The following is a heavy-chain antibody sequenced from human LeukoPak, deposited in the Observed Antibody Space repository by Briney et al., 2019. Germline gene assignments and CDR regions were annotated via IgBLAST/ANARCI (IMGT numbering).Heavy chain of an antibody. V-gene: IGHV3-23*01. Sequence: GGSLRLSCAASGFTFSSYATSWVRQAPGKGLEWVSAISGSGGSTYYADSVKGRFTISRDNSKNTLYLQMNSLRAEDTAVYYCAKFVGYYPIFDYWGQGTLVTVSS. CDR2: ISGSGGST. CDR3: AKFVGYYPIFDY. J-gene: IGHJ4*02. CDR1: GFTFSSYA. D-gene: IGHD3-22*01.